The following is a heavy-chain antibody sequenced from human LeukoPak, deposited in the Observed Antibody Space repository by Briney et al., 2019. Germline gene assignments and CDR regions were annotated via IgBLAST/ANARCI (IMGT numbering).Heavy chain of an antibody. Sequence: GGSLRLSCAASGFSFSTYWMTWVRQAPGQGLEWVANIEPNGSDKYYVDSVKGRFTISRDNAKNSLYLQMHSLRVEDTAVYYCARDYYGSSGYYPHDYWGQGSLVTVSS. D-gene: IGHD3-22*01. CDR2: IEPNGSDK. J-gene: IGHJ4*02. V-gene: IGHV3-7*01. CDR1: GFSFSTYW. CDR3: ARDYYGSSGYYPHDY.